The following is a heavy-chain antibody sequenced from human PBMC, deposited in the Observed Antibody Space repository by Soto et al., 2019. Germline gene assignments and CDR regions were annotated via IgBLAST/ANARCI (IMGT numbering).Heavy chain of an antibody. Sequence: PGESLKISCKASGYIIKNYWIGWVHQMPGQGLEWMGIIFPDDSDTRYSPSFQGHVTISVDKSISTAYVQWSSLKASDSAIYHCFRGGVTSRTFDYWGQGTLVTVSS. CDR3: FRGGVTSRTFDY. D-gene: IGHD3-16*01. CDR2: IFPDDSDT. V-gene: IGHV5-51*07. J-gene: IGHJ4*02. CDR1: GYIIKNYW.